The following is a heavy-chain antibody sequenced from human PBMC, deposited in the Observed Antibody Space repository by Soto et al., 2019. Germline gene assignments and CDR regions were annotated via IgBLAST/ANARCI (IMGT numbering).Heavy chain of an antibody. CDR1: GYTFTSYY. V-gene: IGHV1-46*01. CDR2: INPSGGST. D-gene: IGHD6-13*01. Sequence: QVQLVQSGAEVKKPGASVKVSCKASGYTFTSYYMHWVRQAPGQGLEWMGIINPSGGSTSYAQKFQGRVAMTRDTSTSTVYMELSSLRSEDTAVYYCARVGSWYFFDYWGQGTLVTVSS. J-gene: IGHJ4*02. CDR3: ARVGSWYFFDY.